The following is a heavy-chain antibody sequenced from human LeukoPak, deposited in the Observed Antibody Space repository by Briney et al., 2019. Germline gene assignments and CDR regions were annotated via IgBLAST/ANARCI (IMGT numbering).Heavy chain of an antibody. D-gene: IGHD2-15*01. CDR1: GYTFTSYY. Sequence: SVKVSCKASGYTFTSYYMHWVRQAPGQGLEWMGRIIPILGIANYAQKFQGRVTITADKSTSTAYMELSSLRSEDTAVYYCARGAYRCSGGSCSHYWGQGTLVTVSS. V-gene: IGHV1-69*02. J-gene: IGHJ4*02. CDR2: IIPILGIA. CDR3: ARGAYRCSGGSCSHY.